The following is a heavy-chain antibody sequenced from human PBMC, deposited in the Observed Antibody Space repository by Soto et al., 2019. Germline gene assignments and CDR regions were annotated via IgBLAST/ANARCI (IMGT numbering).Heavy chain of an antibody. CDR2: IIPIFGTA. CDR3: ARGWRCSGGSCYSSFAGYFDY. CDR1: GGTFSSYA. J-gene: IGHJ4*02. V-gene: IGHV1-69*13. Sequence: ASVKVSCKASGGTFSSYAISWVRQAPGQGLEWMGGIIPIFGTANYAQKFQGRVTITADESTSTAYMELSSLRSEDTAVYYCARGWRCSGGSCYSSFAGYFDYWGQGTLVTVSP. D-gene: IGHD2-15*01.